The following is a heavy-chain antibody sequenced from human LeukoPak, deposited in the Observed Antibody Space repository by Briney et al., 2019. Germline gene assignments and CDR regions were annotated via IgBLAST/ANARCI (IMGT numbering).Heavy chain of an antibody. D-gene: IGHD3-10*01. V-gene: IGHV3-74*01. Sequence: GGSLRLSCAASGFTFSSHWMYWVRQAPGKGLVWVSRISSDATNTRYADSVKGRFTISRDNAKNTLYLQVNSLRAEDTAVYYCARDPQTYHSGSGSYYTPHWGQGTLVTVSS. CDR1: GFTFSSHW. J-gene: IGHJ4*02. CDR2: ISSDATNT. CDR3: ARDPQTYHSGSGSYYTPH.